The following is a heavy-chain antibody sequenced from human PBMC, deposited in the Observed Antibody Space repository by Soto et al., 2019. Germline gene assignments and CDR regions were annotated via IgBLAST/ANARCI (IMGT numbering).Heavy chain of an antibody. J-gene: IGHJ4*02. CDR2: IYYSGST. CDR1: GGSISSGDYY. V-gene: IGHV4-30-4*01. CDR3: ARGLEGSSWIFAY. Sequence: QVQLQESGPGLVKPSQTLSLTCTVSGGSISSGDYYWRWIRQPPGKGLEWIGYIYYSGSTYYNPSLKSRVTISVDTSKNQFSLKLSSVTAADTAVYDCARGLEGSSWIFAYCGQGTLVTVSA. D-gene: IGHD6-13*01.